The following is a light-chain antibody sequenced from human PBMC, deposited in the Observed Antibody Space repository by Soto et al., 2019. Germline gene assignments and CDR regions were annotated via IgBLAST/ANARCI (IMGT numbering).Light chain of an antibody. CDR3: QQYNSYSIT. Sequence: DIQMTQSPSLLSASVGDRVTITCRASQSISNWLAWYQQKPGKAPKLLIYEASSLESGVPSRFSGSGSGTEFTLTISSLQPDDFATYYCQQYNSYSITFGQGTRLEIK. CDR1: QSISNW. CDR2: EAS. V-gene: IGKV1-5*03. J-gene: IGKJ5*01.